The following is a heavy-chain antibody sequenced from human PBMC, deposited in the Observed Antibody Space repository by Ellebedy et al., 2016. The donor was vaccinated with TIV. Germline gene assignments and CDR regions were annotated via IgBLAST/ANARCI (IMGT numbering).Heavy chain of an antibody. J-gene: IGHJ5*02. V-gene: IGHV4-4*02. CDR2: IYHTGST. Sequence: MPSETLSLTCAVSGGPMTRRNWWSWVRQPPGKGLEWIGEIYHTGSTNYNPPFESRITISVDNSKNQFSLTLSSVTAADTAVYYCAGLGYCGNDNCYSTAWGQGTLVTVSS. CDR3: AGLGYCGNDNCYSTA. CDR1: GGPMTRRNW. D-gene: IGHD2-15*01.